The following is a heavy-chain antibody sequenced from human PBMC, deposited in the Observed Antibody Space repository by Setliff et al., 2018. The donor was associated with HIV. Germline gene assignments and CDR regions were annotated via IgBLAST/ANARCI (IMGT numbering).Heavy chain of an antibody. V-gene: IGHV4-4*09. D-gene: IGHD3-16*01. CDR3: ASRGRVMGWFDP. CDR2: INSSGST. CDR1: GGSFSNFF. Sequence: PSETLSLTCTVSGGSFSNFFWNWIRQPPGNGLEWIGYINSSGSTDYNPSLKSRVNISIDPPKNHFTLRLSSVTVADTAVYYSASRGRVMGWFDPWGQGSLVTVSS. J-gene: IGHJ5*02.